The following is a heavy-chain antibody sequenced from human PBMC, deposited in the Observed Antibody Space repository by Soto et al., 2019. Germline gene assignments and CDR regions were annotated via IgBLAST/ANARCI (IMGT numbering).Heavy chain of an antibody. Sequence: PSETLSLTCTVSGGSISSGGYYWSWIRQHPGKGLEWIGYIYYSGSTYYNPSLKSRVTISVDTSKNQFSLKLSSVTAADTAVYYCARERITDNWFDPWGQGTLVTVS. CDR3: ARERITDNWFDP. V-gene: IGHV4-31*03. J-gene: IGHJ5*02. D-gene: IGHD3-16*01. CDR1: GGSISSGGYY. CDR2: IYYSGST.